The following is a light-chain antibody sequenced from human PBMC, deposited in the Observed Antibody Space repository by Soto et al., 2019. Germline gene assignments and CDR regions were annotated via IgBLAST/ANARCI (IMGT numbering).Light chain of an antibody. V-gene: IGKV3-20*01. CDR2: GAS. CDR1: QSVSSSY. J-gene: IGKJ2*01. Sequence: EIVLTQSPGTLSLSPGERATLSCRASQSVSSSYLAWYQQKPGQAPRLLIYGASSRATGIPDRFSGSGSGTDFTLTSSSLEPEDFAVYYCQQYGNSPYTFGQGTKLEIK. CDR3: QQYGNSPYT.